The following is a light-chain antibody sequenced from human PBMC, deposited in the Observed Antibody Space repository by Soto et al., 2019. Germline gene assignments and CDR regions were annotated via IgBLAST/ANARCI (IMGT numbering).Light chain of an antibody. CDR2: SNN. CDR3: AAWDDSLRMV. J-gene: IGLJ2*01. Sequence: QSVLTQPPSASGTPGQRVTISCSGSSSNIGSNTVNWYQQLPGTAPKLLIYSNNQRPSGVPDRFSGSKSGTSASLAISWLQSEDEADYYCAAWDDSLRMVFGGGTKVTVL. V-gene: IGLV1-44*01. CDR1: SSNIGSNT.